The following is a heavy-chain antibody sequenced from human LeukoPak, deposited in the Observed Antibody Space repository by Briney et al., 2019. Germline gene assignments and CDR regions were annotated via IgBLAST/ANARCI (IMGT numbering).Heavy chain of an antibody. V-gene: IGHV4-61*02. CDR3: ARDSIYRYYMDV. J-gene: IGHJ6*03. CDR1: GGSISSGSCY. D-gene: IGHD2/OR15-2a*01. Sequence: SETLSLTCTVSGGSISSGSCYWSWIRQPAGKGLEWIGRIYTSGSTNYNPSLKSRVTISVDTSKNQFSLKLSSVTAADTAVYYCARDSIYRYYMDVWGKGTTVTVSS. CDR2: IYTSGST.